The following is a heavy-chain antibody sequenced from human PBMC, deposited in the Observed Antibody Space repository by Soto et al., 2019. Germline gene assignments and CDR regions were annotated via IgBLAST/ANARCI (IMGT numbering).Heavy chain of an antibody. D-gene: IGHD6-25*01. CDR3: AKEMYSSGAYYFYFGMEV. Sequence: GGSLRLSCAASGFTFSSYAMSWVRQAPGKGLEWVSAVSGSGGSTYYADSVRGRFTISRDNSKNTLYLQMNSLRAEDTAVYYCAKEMYSSGAYYFYFGMEVWGQATRVSVSS. V-gene: IGHV3-23*01. J-gene: IGHJ6*02. CDR2: VSGSGGST. CDR1: GFTFSSYA.